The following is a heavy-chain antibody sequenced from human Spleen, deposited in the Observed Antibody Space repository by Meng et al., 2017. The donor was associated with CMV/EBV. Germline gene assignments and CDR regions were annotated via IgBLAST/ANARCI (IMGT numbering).Heavy chain of an antibody. D-gene: IGHD3-10*01. Sequence: GGSLRLSCAASGFSVGSDYMHWVRQAPGKGLEWVAFIRYDGSNKYYADSVKGRFTISRDNSKNTLYLQMISLGAEDTAVYYCTRDREVRGVTYYYFGMDVWGQGTTVTVSS. CDR1: GFSVGSDY. CDR3: TRDREVRGVTYYYFGMDV. V-gene: IGHV3-30*02. J-gene: IGHJ6*02. CDR2: IRYDGSNK.